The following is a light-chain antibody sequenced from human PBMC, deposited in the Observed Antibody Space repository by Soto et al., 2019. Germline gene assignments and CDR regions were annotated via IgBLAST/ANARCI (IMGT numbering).Light chain of an antibody. CDR2: DVN. CDR3: CSYAGGYTFV. J-gene: IGLJ1*01. V-gene: IGLV2-11*01. Sequence: QSVLTQPRSVSGSPGQSVTISCTGTSNYVGDYDYVSWYQQYPGKAPKLIIYDVNKRPSGVPDRFSGSKSGNTASLNISALQAEDEADYYCCSYAGGYTFVFGTGTKVTVL. CDR1: SNYVGDYDY.